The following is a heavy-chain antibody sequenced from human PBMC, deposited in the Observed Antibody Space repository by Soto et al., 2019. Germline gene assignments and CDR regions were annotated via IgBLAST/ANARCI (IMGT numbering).Heavy chain of an antibody. CDR1: GFTFSSYA. CDR3: ATGAGVNDYGGNRPWP. Sequence: PVESLRLSFSASGFTFSSYAMSWVRQAPGKGLEWVSAISGSGGSTYYADSVKGRFTISRDNSKNTLYLQMNSLRAEDTAVYYCATGAGVNDYGGNRPWPWGQGNPVTV. CDR2: ISGSGGST. D-gene: IGHD3-16*01. V-gene: IGHV3-23*01. J-gene: IGHJ4*02.